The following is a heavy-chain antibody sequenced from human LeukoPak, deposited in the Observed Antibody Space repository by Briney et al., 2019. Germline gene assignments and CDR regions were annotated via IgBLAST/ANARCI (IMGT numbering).Heavy chain of an antibody. D-gene: IGHD2-15*01. V-gene: IGHV1-46*01. CDR1: GYTFTSYY. Sequence: ASVKVSCKASGYTFTSYYMHWVRQDPGQGLEGMGVINVSGVSRGYPQKFEGRVTRTRDMSTSTVYMELSSLRSEDTAVYYCARVCRVNYFDYWGQGTLVTVSS. J-gene: IGHJ4*02. CDR3: ARVCRVNYFDY. CDR2: INVSGVSR.